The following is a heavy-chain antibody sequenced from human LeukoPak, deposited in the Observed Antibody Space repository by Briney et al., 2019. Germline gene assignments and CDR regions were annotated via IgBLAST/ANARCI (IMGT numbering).Heavy chain of an antibody. CDR2: ISGSGDKT. J-gene: IGHJ6*02. V-gene: IGHV3-23*01. D-gene: IGHD2-2*01. CDR3: ARKDIVVVPAAMRVGPGMDV. CDR1: GFTFSSDA. Sequence: GGSLRLSCAASGFTFSSDAMNWVRQRPGKGLEWVSVISGSGDKTYYADSVKGRFTISRDNAKNSLYLQMNSLRAEDTAVYYCARKDIVVVPAAMRVGPGMDVWGQGPTVTVS.